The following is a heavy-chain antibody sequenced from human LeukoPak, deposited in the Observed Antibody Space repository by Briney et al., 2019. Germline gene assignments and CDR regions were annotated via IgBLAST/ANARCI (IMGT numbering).Heavy chain of an antibody. CDR3: ARARIAVSYFDY. V-gene: IGHV4-59*01. CDR1: GDSISTYY. J-gene: IGHJ4*02. D-gene: IGHD6-6*01. Sequence: PSETLSLTFTVSGDSISTYYWSWIRQPPGKGLEWIGYVYYTGSTNHNPSLRSRVTISVDTSNNQFSLKMRSVTAADTAVYYCARARIAVSYFDYWGQGALVTVSS. CDR2: VYYTGST.